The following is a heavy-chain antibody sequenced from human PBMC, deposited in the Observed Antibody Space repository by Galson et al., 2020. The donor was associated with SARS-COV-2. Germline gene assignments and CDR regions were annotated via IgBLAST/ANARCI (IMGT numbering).Heavy chain of an antibody. Sequence: GESLKISCVASGLPFSAYWMTWVRQAPGKGLEWLANIQQNGGDKYYVDSVKGRFTISRDNAKNSLYLHLNSLRAEDTAVYYCASGPRGAYWGQGTPVTVSS. CDR3: ASGPRGAY. CDR2: IQQNGGDK. CDR1: GLPFSAYW. D-gene: IGHD2-15*01. J-gene: IGHJ4*02. V-gene: IGHV3-7*05.